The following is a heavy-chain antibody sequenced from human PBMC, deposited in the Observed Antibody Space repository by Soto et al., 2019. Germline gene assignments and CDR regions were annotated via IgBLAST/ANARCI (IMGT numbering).Heavy chain of an antibody. V-gene: IGHV3-30*18. Sequence: VQLVESGGGVVQPGRSLRLSCAASGFTFRSYGMHWVRQAPGKGLEWVAVISYDGSNEDYSGSVKGRFSVSRDNSKNTLYLQMNSLRGEDTAVYYCAKDHIATRSDFDSWGQGTLVTVSS. D-gene: IGHD6-6*01. CDR1: GFTFRSYG. CDR2: ISYDGSNE. J-gene: IGHJ4*02. CDR3: AKDHIATRSDFDS.